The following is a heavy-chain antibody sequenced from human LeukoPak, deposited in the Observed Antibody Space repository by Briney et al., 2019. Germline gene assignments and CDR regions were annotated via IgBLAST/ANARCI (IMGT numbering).Heavy chain of an antibody. CDR2: IYYSEST. CDR1: GASISSYY. V-gene: IGHV4-59*01. CDR3: ARANVGAYYGY. Sequence: SETLSLTCTVSGASISSYYWSWTRQPPGKGLECVGYIYYSESTNYNPSLKSRVTISVDTSKNQFSLKLSSVTDADTAVYFCARANVGAYYGYWGQGTLVTVSS. D-gene: IGHD1-26*01. J-gene: IGHJ4*02.